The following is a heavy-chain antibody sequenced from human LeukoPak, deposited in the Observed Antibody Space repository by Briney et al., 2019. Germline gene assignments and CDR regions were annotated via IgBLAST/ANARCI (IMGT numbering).Heavy chain of an antibody. CDR2: IYHSGST. J-gene: IGHJ4*02. CDR3: ARGGGYGVFDY. V-gene: IGHV4-38-2*01. D-gene: IGHD5-12*01. Sequence: SETLSLTCAVSGYSISSGYYWGWIRQPPGKGLEWIGSIYHSGSTYYNPPLKSRVTISVDTSKNQFSLKLSSVTAADTAVYYCARGGGYGVFDYWGQGTLVTVSS. CDR1: GYSISSGYY.